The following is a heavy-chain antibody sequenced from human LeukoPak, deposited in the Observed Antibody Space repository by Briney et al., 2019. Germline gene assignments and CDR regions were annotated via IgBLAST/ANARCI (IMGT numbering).Heavy chain of an antibody. CDR2: MNPNSGNT. J-gene: IGHJ6*03. CDR3: ARGAYYYYIDV. Sequence: ASVKVSCKASGYTFNSYGINWVRQATGQGLEWMGWMNPNSGNTGYAQKFQGRVTITRNTSISTAYMELSSLRSEDTAVYYCARGAYYYYIDVWGKGTTVTISS. CDR1: GYTFNSYG. V-gene: IGHV1-8*03.